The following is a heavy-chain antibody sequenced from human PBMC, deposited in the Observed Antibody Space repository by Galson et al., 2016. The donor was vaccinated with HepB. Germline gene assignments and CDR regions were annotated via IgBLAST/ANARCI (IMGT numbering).Heavy chain of an antibody. CDR3: ARVRVVAMLGGADWFDP. V-gene: IGHV4-4*02. Sequence: STNYSPSLKSRVAISVDKSKNQFSLRMTSVTAADTAVYYCARVRVVAMLGGADWFDPWGQGTLVTVSS. D-gene: IGHD3-10*02. CDR2: ST. J-gene: IGHJ5*02.